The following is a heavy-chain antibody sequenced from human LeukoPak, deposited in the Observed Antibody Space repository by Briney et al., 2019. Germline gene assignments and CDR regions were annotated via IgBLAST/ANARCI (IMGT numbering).Heavy chain of an antibody. CDR3: ATALLVATSGPEVQN. Sequence: ASLKVSCKASGYTFTNYYMHWVRQAPGRGLEWMGMINPSGGSTSYAQKFQGRVIMTRDMSTSTDYMELISLRSEDTAVYYCATALLVATSGPEVQNWGQGTLVTVSS. J-gene: IGHJ4*02. CDR2: INPSGGST. CDR1: GYTFTNYY. D-gene: IGHD5-12*01. V-gene: IGHV1-46*01.